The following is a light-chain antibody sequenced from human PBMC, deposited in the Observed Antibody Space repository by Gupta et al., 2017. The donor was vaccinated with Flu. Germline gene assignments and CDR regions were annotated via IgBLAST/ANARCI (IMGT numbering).Light chain of an antibody. Sequence: QPVLTQPPSSSASPGESARLTCTLPGDFNVGTSNIFWFQQKPGSPPRYLLYHYSASDKGRGSGVPSRFSASKDVSANTVFLLISGLQSEDEAYYYCMIWPSDSWVFGGGTKLTVL. CDR2: HYSASDK. CDR1: GDFNVGTSN. CDR3: MIWPSDSWV. V-gene: IGLV5-37*01. J-gene: IGLJ3*02.